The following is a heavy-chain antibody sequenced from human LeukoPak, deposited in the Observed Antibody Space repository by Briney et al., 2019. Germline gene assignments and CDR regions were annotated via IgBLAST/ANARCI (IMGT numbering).Heavy chain of an antibody. CDR1: GGTFSSYA. V-gene: IGHV1-69*06. Sequence: SVKVSCKASGGTFSSYAISWVRQAPGQGLEWMGGIIPIFGTANYAQKFQGRVTITADKSTSTAYMELSSLRSDDTAVYYCAGEEQGYCSSTSCYSSWAYLDYWGQGTLVTVSS. CDR3: AGEEQGYCSSTSCYSSWAYLDY. CDR2: IIPIFGTA. J-gene: IGHJ4*02. D-gene: IGHD2-2*01.